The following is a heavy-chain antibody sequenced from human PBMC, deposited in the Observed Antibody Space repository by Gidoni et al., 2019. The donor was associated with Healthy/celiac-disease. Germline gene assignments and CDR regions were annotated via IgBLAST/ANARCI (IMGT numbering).Heavy chain of an antibody. J-gene: IGHJ5*02. CDR3: ASSRDYYDSSGYYPRLGWFDP. D-gene: IGHD3-22*01. CDR1: GGSISPYY. V-gene: IGHV4-59*08. CDR2: IYYRGST. Sequence: QVQLQESVPGLLKPSETLSLTCPVSGGSISPYYWRWIRQPPGKGLEWIGYIYYRGSTNYNPSLKSRVTISVDTSKNQFSLKLSSVTAADTAVYYCASSRDYYDSSGYYPRLGWFDPWGQGTLVTVSS.